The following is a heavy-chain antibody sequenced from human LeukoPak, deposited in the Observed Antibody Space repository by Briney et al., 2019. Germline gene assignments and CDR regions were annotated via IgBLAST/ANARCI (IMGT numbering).Heavy chain of an antibody. Sequence: GESLKISCKGSEYSFTNCWIGWVRRKPGRGLEWMGLIYPENSYARYSPSLQGQVIMSVDKSISTAYLQWNNLKASDTAMYYCARQNREDATGRKFDPWGQGTLVIVSS. CDR3: ARQNREDATGRKFDP. J-gene: IGHJ5*02. D-gene: IGHD1-14*01. CDR2: IYPENSYA. V-gene: IGHV5-51*01. CDR1: EYSFTNCW.